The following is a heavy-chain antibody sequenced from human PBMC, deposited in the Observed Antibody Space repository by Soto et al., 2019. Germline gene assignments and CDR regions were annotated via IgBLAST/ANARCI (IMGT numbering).Heavy chain of an antibody. J-gene: IGHJ4*02. CDR1: GFTFSNYA. CDR2: ISGGGDST. V-gene: IGHV3-23*01. CDR3: AKERLARGFDY. Sequence: EVQLLDSGGGLVQPGGSLRLSCAASGFTFSNYAMNWVRQAPGKGLEWVLGISGGGDSTYYADSVKGRFTISRDNSKNTLFLQMNSLRAEDTAVYYCAKERLARGFDYWGQRTLVTVSS.